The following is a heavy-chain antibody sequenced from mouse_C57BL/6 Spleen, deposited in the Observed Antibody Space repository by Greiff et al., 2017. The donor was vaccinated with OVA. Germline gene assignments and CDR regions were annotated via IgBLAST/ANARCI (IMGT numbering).Heavy chain of an antibody. D-gene: IGHD3-2*02. CDR2: IDPETGGT. CDR1: GYTFTDYE. J-gene: IGHJ4*01. CDR3: TRWDSDSSGYGDAMDY. V-gene: IGHV1-15*01. Sequence: VQLQQSGAELVRPGASVTLSCKASGYTFTDYEMHWVKQTPVHGLEWIGAIDPETGGTAYNQKFKGKAILTADKSSSTAYMELRSLTSEDSAVYYGTRWDSDSSGYGDAMDYWGQGTSVTVSS.